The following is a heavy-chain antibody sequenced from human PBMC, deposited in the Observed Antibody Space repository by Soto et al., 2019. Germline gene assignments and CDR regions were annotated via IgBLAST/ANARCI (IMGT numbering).Heavy chain of an antibody. Sequence: SETLSLTCTVSGGSISSYYWSWTLQPPGKGLEWIGYIYYSGSTNYNPSLKSRVTISVDTSKNQFSLKLSSVTAADTAVYYCARPGTMVRGVIITDYYGMDVWGQGTTVTVSS. J-gene: IGHJ6*02. CDR3: ARPGTMVRGVIITDYYGMDV. CDR1: GGSISSYY. D-gene: IGHD3-10*01. V-gene: IGHV4-59*08. CDR2: IYYSGST.